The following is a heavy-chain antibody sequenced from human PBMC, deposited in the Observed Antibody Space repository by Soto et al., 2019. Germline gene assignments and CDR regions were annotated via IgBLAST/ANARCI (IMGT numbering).Heavy chain of an antibody. V-gene: IGHV4-59*01. D-gene: IGHD4-17*01. CDR2: IFYSGST. Sequence: SETLSLTCTVSGGSISSYYWSWIRQPPGKGLEWIGYIFYSGSTNYNPSLKSRVTISVDTSKNQFSLKLNSVIAADTAVYYCASSSTWPYGDSNSTEFWGFDYWGQGTLVTVSS. CDR3: ASSSTWPYGDSNSTEFWGFDY. J-gene: IGHJ4*02. CDR1: GGSISSYY.